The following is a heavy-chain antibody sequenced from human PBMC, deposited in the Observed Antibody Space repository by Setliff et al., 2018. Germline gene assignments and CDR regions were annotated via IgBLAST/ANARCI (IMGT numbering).Heavy chain of an antibody. Sequence: SETLSLTCTVSGGSISSTTDYWGWIRHPPGKGLEWIGSIYYSGSAFYNPSLKSRVTISVDTSKNLFSLNLASVTAADTAVYYCARESRYYYDNLGTLDYWGQGTLVTVSS. CDR1: GGSISSTTDY. V-gene: IGHV4-39*02. J-gene: IGHJ4*02. CDR3: ARESRYYYDNLGTLDY. CDR2: IYYSGSA. D-gene: IGHD3-22*01.